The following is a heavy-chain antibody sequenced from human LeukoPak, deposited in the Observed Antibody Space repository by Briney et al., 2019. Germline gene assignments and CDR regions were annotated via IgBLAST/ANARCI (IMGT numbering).Heavy chain of an antibody. CDR3: AKDTRIVGALGSFDY. J-gene: IGHJ4*02. CDR1: GFTFSSYA. Sequence: GGSLRLSCAASGFTFSSYAMSWVRQAPGKGLEWVSAISGSGGSTYYADSVKGRFTISRDNSKNTLYLQMNSLGAEDTAVYYCAKDTRIVGALGSFDYWGQGTLVTVS. D-gene: IGHD1-26*01. CDR2: ISGSGGST. V-gene: IGHV3-23*01.